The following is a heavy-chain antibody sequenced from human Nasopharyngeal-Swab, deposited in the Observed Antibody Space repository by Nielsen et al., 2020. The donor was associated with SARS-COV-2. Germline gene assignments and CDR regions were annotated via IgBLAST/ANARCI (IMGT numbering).Heavy chain of an antibody. CDR3: AKGGVSVYGDSYYFDF. CDR1: GFSFSYYG. D-gene: IGHD4-17*01. J-gene: IGHJ4*02. V-gene: IGHV3-30*18. CDR2: ISYDGSNE. Sequence: GESLKISCAASGFSFSYYGMHWVRQAPGKGLEWVAVISYDGSNEYYADSVKGRFTISRDNSKNTLYLQMNSLRADDTAVYYCAKGGVSVYGDSYYFDFWGQGTLVTVSS.